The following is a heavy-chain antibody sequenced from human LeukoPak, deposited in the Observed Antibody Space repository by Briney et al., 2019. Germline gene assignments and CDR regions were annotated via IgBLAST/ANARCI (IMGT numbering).Heavy chain of an antibody. J-gene: IGHJ3*02. D-gene: IGHD6-13*01. Sequence: SETLSLTCTVSGGSISSSSYYWGWIRQLPGKGLEWIGSIYYSGSTYYNPSLKSRVTISVDTSKNQFSLKLSSVTAADTAVYYCARFRQQQGAFDIWGQGTMVTVSS. CDR1: GGSISSSSYY. CDR2: IYYSGST. V-gene: IGHV4-39*01. CDR3: ARFRQQQGAFDI.